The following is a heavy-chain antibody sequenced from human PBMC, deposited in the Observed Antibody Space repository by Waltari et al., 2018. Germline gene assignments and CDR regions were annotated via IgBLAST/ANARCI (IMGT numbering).Heavy chain of an antibody. CDR3: ARDGRYDFWSGYYFGY. Sequence: QVQLVQSGAEVKKPGASVKVSCKASGYTFTSYAMHWVRQAPGQRLEWMGIINPSGGSTSYAQKFQGRVTMTRDTSTSTGYMELSSMRSEDTAVYYCARDGRYDFWSGYYFGYWGQGTLVTVSS. CDR2: INPSGGST. J-gene: IGHJ4*02. V-gene: IGHV1-46*01. D-gene: IGHD3-3*01. CDR1: GYTFTSYA.